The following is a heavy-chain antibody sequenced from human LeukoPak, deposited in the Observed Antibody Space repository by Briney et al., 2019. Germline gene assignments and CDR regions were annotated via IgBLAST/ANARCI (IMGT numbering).Heavy chain of an antibody. CDR1: GFTFSDYW. CDR2: IKTDGSST. J-gene: IGHJ4*02. Sequence: GGSLRLSCAASGFTFSDYWMHWVCQAPGKGLVWVSRIKTDGSSTIYADSVKGRFTVSRDNAKNTLHLQMNSLRGDDTAVYYCVGGYSGTYWGQGTLVTVSS. D-gene: IGHD1-26*01. V-gene: IGHV3-74*01. CDR3: VGGYSGTY.